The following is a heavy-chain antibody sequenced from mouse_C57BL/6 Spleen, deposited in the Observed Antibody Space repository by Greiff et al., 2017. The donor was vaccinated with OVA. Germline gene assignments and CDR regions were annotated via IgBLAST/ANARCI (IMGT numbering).Heavy chain of an antibody. CDR1: GYTFTDYY. J-gene: IGHJ4*01. V-gene: IGHV1-76*01. CDR3: ARGPYYYGSSYGYYAMDY. D-gene: IGHD1-1*01. CDR2: IYPGSGNT. Sequence: VQLQQSGAELVRPGASVKLSCKASGYTFTDYYINWVKQRPGQGLEWIARIYPGSGNTYYNEKFKGKATLTAEKSSSTAYMQLSSLTSEDSAVYFCARGPYYYGSSYGYYAMDYWGQGTSVTVSS.